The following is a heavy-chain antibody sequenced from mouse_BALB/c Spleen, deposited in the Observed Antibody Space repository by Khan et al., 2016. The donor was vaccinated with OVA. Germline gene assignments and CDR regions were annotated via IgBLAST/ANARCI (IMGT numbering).Heavy chain of an antibody. CDR2: ISCYNGST. CDR1: GYSFTGYS. J-gene: IGHJ3*01. Sequence: LVKPGASVKISCKASGYSFTGYSMHWVKQSHGKGLEWIGYISCYNGSTTYNQKFKGKATFTVDTSSSTVYMQFNSLTSDDSAVYYCARGYYYGSSSFAYWGQGTLVTVSA. D-gene: IGHD1-1*01. CDR3: ARGYYYGSSSFAY. V-gene: IGHV1S34*01.